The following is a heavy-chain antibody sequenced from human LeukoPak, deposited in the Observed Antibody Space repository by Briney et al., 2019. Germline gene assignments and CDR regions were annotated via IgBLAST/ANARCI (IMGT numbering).Heavy chain of an antibody. V-gene: IGHV1-2*06. Sequence: ASVKVSCKASGYTFTGYYMHWVRQAPGQGLEWMGRINPNIGGTNYAQKFQGRVTMTRDKSTSTAYMELSRLRSDDTAVYYCARGGDYDAFDIWGQGTMVTVSS. J-gene: IGHJ3*02. CDR3: ARGGDYDAFDI. D-gene: IGHD4-17*01. CDR1: GYTFTGYY. CDR2: INPNIGGT.